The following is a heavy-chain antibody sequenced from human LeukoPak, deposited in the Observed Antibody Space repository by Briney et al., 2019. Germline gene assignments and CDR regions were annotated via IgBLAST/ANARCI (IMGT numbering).Heavy chain of an antibody. CDR3: ARDNPWSWNGAFDI. Sequence: PGGSLRLSCAASGFTFSSYWMSWVRQAPGKGLEWVANIKQDGSEKYYVDSVKGRFTISRDNAKNSLYLQMNSLRAEDTAVYYCARDNPWSWNGAFDIWGQGTMVTVSS. CDR2: IKQDGSEK. CDR1: GFTFSSYW. J-gene: IGHJ3*02. D-gene: IGHD1-1*01. V-gene: IGHV3-7*01.